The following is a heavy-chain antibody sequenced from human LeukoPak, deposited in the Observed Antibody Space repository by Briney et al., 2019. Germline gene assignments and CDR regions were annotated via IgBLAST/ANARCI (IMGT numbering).Heavy chain of an antibody. V-gene: IGHV3-30*04. D-gene: IGHD6-19*01. CDR2: ISYDGSNK. J-gene: IGHJ4*02. CDR3: ARESVAGVVLLDY. Sequence: GGSLRLSCAASGFTFSSYAMHWVRQAPGRGLEWVAVISYDGSNKSYADSVKGRSTISRDNSKNTLYLQMNSLRAEDTAVYYCARESVAGVVLLDYWGQGTLVTVSS. CDR1: GFTFSSYA.